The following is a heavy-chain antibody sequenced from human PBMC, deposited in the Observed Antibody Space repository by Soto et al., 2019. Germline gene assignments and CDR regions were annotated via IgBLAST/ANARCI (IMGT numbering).Heavy chain of an antibody. D-gene: IGHD2-2*01. J-gene: IGHJ6*02. Sequence: VPLVESGGGLVQPGGSLRVSCAASGFSFSSYSMNWVRQAPGKGLEWVSYISSSSRTIYYADSVKGRFTISRDNAKNSLYLQINSLREEDTGVYYCAKDRSSTMYAMDVWGQETTVTVSS. CDR2: ISSSSRTI. V-gene: IGHV3-48*02. CDR1: GFSFSSYS. CDR3: AKDRSSTMYAMDV.